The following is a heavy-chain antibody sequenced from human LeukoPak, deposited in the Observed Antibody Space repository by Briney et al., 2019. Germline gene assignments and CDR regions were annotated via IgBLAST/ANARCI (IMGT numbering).Heavy chain of an antibody. V-gene: IGHV4-61*01. Sequence: KPSETLSLTCTVSGGSISSSSYYWSWIRKPPGKGLEWIGHIYNSGSTNYSPSLKSRVTISVDTSKNQFSLKLSSVTAADTAVYYCARFKRAGGWSYFDYWGQGTLVTVSS. CDR2: IYNSGST. CDR3: ARFKRAGGWSYFDY. CDR1: GGSISSSSYY. D-gene: IGHD6-19*01. J-gene: IGHJ4*02.